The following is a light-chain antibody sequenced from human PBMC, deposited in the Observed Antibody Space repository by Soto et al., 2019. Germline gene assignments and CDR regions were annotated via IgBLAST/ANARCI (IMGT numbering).Light chain of an antibody. CDR1: SSDVGSYNF. J-gene: IGLJ1*01. CDR2: EVS. V-gene: IGLV2-23*02. Sequence: QSALTQPASVSGSPEQSITISCTGTSSDVGSYNFVSWYQQHPGKAPKLMIYEVSKRPSGVSNRFSGSKSGNTASLTISGLQAEDEADYYCCSYAGSSTLVFGTGTKLTVL. CDR3: CSYAGSSTLV.